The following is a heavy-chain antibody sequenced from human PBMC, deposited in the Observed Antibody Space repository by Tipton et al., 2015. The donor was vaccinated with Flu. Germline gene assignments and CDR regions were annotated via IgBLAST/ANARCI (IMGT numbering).Heavy chain of an antibody. J-gene: IGHJ4*02. V-gene: IGHV4-4*07. CDR2: IYTSGST. CDR3: AGGSGSGTFMIFDL. CDR1: GGSLSSYY. D-gene: IGHD3-10*01. Sequence: TLSLTCTVSGGSLSSYYWSWIRQPAGKGLEWIGRIYTSGSTNYNPSLKSRLTMSVDASKQQFSLKLSSVTAADTAVYYCAGGSGSGTFMIFDLWGQGTLVTVSS.